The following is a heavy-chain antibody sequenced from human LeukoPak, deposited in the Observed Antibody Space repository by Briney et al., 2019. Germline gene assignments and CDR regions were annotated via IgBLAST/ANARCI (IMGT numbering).Heavy chain of an antibody. CDR3: TRSRGAAAMGGRFDP. D-gene: IGHD2-2*01. Sequence: GGSLRLSCAASGFTFSDYFMSWIRQAPGKGLEWVSYISSSGSTIYYADSVKGRFTISRDNAKNSLYLQMNSLRAEDTAVYYCTRSRGAAAMGGRFDPWGQGTLVTVSS. CDR1: GFTFSDYF. J-gene: IGHJ5*02. V-gene: IGHV3-11*04. CDR2: ISSSGSTI.